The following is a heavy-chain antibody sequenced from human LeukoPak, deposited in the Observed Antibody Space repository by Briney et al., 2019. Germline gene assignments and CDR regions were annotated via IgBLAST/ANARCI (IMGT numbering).Heavy chain of an antibody. V-gene: IGHV4-34*01. Sequence: SETLSPTCAVYGGSFSGYYWSWIRQPPGKGLGWIGEINHGGSTSYSASLKSRVTISVDTSKNQFSLKLNSVTAADTAVYYCARGDIAAGGASFDYWGQGTLVTVSS. D-gene: IGHD6-13*01. CDR2: INHGGST. J-gene: IGHJ4*02. CDR3: ARGDIAAGGASFDY. CDR1: GGSFSGYY.